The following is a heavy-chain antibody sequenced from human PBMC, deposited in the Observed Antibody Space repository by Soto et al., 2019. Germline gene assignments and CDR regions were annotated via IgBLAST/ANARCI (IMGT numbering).Heavy chain of an antibody. J-gene: IGHJ6*02. V-gene: IGHV1-69*13. CDR2: IIPIFGIA. Sequence: GASVKVTCKACGGTFSCCTISWVRQAPGQGLERMGRIIPIFGIASYAQKFHGSVTITADESTSTAYMELSSLRSDDTAVYYCAREDRDRETGLVPAAIDGMDVWGQGTTVTVSS. CDR1: GGTFSCCT. CDR3: AREDRDRETGLVPAAIDGMDV. D-gene: IGHD2-2*01.